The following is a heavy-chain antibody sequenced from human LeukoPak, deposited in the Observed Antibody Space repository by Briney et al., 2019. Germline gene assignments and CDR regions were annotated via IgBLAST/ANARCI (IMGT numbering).Heavy chain of an antibody. CDR3: ARGAKYSGYVYYFDY. CDR1: GGSFSGYY. Sequence: SETLSLTCAVYGGSFSGYYWSWIRQPPGKGLEWIGEINRSGSTNYNPSLKSRVTISGDTSKNQFSLKLSSVTATDTAVYYCARGAKYSGYVYYFDYWGQGTLVTVSS. D-gene: IGHD5-12*01. J-gene: IGHJ4*02. CDR2: INRSGST. V-gene: IGHV4-34*01.